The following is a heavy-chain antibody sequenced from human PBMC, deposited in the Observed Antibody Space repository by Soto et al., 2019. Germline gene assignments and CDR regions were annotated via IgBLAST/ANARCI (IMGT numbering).Heavy chain of an antibody. Sequence: QVQLQESGPGLVKPSQTLSLTCTVSGGSISSGDYYWSWIRQPPGKGLEWIGYIYYSGTTYYNPSLKSRVTISVDTSKNQFSLNLSSVNAADTAVYYCARFAGYGFWSGYFRFDYWGQGTLVTVSS. V-gene: IGHV4-30-4*01. CDR3: ARFAGYGFWSGYFRFDY. CDR1: GGSISSGDYY. CDR2: IYYSGTT. D-gene: IGHD3-3*01. J-gene: IGHJ4*02.